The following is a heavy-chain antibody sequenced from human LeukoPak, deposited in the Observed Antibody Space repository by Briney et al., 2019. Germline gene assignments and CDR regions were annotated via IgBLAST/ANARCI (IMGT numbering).Heavy chain of an antibody. D-gene: IGHD5-12*01. V-gene: IGHV3-23*01. CDR3: VKGAYDYIEVAYFDF. CDR2: IIASSGAT. CDR1: GFSFNNYA. Sequence: PGGSLRLSCAASGFSFNNYAMNWVRQAPGKGLEWVSVIIASSGATVYADSVKGRFTISRDISKNTLYLQTNNLRVEDTAVYYCVKGAYDYIEVAYFDFWGQGILVTVSS. J-gene: IGHJ4*01.